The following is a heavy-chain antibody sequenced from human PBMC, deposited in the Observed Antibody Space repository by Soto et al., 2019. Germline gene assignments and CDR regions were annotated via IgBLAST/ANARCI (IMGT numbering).Heavy chain of an antibody. D-gene: IGHD2-2*02. J-gene: IGHJ4*02. Sequence: SETLSLTCTVSGASISSSPSYWAWIRQSPGRGLEWIGHIFYSGTTSYSPSLRSRVSLSADRSKNQFSLKLSSVTAADAAVYFCDGFRSNTILSYWGQGTLVTVSS. V-gene: IGHV4-39*01. CDR3: DGFRSNTILSY. CDR1: GASISSSPSY. CDR2: IFYSGTT.